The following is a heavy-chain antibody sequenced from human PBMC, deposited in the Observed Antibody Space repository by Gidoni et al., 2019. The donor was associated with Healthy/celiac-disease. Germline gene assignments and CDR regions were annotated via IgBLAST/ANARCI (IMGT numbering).Heavy chain of an antibody. V-gene: IGHV3-9*01. J-gene: IGHJ6*02. CDR1: GFTFDDYA. D-gene: IGHD4-17*01. Sequence: EVQLVESGGGLVQPGRSLRLSCSASGFTFDDYAMHWFRQAPGKGLEWVSGISWNSGSIGYADSVKGRFTISRDNAKKYLYLQMNSLRAEDTALYYCAKDMLEIERDYVGPHYYYGMDVWGQGTTVTVSS. CDR3: AKDMLEIERDYVGPHYYYGMDV. CDR2: ISWNSGSI.